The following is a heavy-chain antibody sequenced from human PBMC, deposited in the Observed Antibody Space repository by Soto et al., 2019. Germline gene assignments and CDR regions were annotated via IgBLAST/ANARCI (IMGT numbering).Heavy chain of an antibody. D-gene: IGHD6-6*01. CDR2: IKEDGSEQ. CDR1: GFTFSTYW. V-gene: IGHV3-7*03. CDR3: ARRLSGSSSKVFDY. Sequence: LRLSCAASGFTFSTYWMSWVRQAPGKGLEWVANIKEDGSEQYYVDSVKGRFTISRDNAKNSLYLQMNSLRAEDTAVYYCARRLSGSSSKVFDYWGQGTLVTVSS. J-gene: IGHJ4*02.